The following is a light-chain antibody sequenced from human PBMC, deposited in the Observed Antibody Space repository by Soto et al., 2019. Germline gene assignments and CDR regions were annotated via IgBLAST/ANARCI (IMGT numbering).Light chain of an antibody. J-gene: IGKJ4*01. CDR3: QQYNSSPLT. V-gene: IGKV1-5*01. Sequence: DIQMTQSPSTLYAFVGDRVTITCRANQSISSWLAWYQQKPGKAPNLLIYEASSLQRGVPSRFSGSGSGAEFTLTISSLQPDDFATYYCQQYNSSPLTFGGGTKVEIK. CDR1: QSISSW. CDR2: EAS.